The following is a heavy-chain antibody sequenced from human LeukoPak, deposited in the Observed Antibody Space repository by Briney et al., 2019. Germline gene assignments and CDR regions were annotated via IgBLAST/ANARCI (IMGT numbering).Heavy chain of an antibody. CDR2: ISSNGGST. CDR1: GFTFSNYG. Sequence: GGSLRLSCAASGFTFSNYGMHWVRQAPGKGLEYVSAISSNGGSTYYADSVKGRFTISRDNSKNTLYLQMSSLRTEDRAVYYCVKDGSGSYYTYYFDYWGQGTLVTVSS. D-gene: IGHD3-10*01. V-gene: IGHV3-64D*06. J-gene: IGHJ4*02. CDR3: VKDGSGSYYTYYFDY.